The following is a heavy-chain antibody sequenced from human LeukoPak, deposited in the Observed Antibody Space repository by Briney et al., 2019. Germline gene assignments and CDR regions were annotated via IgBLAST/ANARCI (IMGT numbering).Heavy chain of an antibody. Sequence: GGSLRLSCAASGFTFSSSAMSWVRQVPGKGLEWVSGISASGGSTSYADSVRGRFTISRDNSKNTLYVQMNSLRDEDTAVYYCAKEGTTGTTPFDYWGQGTLVTVSS. CDR2: ISASGGST. CDR3: AKEGTTGTTPFDY. D-gene: IGHD1-1*01. J-gene: IGHJ4*02. CDR1: GFTFSSSA. V-gene: IGHV3-23*01.